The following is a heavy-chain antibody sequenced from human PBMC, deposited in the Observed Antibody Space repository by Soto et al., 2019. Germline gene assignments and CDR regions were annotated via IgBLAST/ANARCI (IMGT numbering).Heavy chain of an antibody. Sequence: QVQLVQSGAEVKKPGASVKVSCKASGYTFTSYGISWVRQAPGQGLEWMGWISAYNGNTNYAQKLQGRVTLTTDTSTSTADMELRSMRSDDTAGYYCARRSSWYYLDYWGQGTLVTVSS. V-gene: IGHV1-18*01. J-gene: IGHJ4*02. CDR3: ARRSSWYYLDY. CDR1: GYTFTSYG. CDR2: ISAYNGNT. D-gene: IGHD6-13*01.